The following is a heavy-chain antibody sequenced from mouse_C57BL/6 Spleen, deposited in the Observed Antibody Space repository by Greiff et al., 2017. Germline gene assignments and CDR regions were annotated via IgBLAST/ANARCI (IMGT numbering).Heavy chain of an antibody. CDR1: GYTFTDYY. CDR2: INPNNGGT. CDR3: ARDDNGYYFDY. J-gene: IGHJ2*01. V-gene: IGHV1-26*01. D-gene: IGHD2-4*01. Sequence: EVQLQQSGPELVKPGASVKISCKASGYTFTDYYMNWVKQSNGKSLEWIGDINPNNGGTSYNQKFKGKATLTVDKSSSTAYMELRSLTSEDSAVYYCARDDNGYYFDYWGQGTTLTVSS.